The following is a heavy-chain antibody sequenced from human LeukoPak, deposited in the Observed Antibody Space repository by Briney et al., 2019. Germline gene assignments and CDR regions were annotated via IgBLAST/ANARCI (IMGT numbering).Heavy chain of an antibody. CDR2: IYYSGST. J-gene: IGHJ4*02. CDR3: ARGTSIWSGSSIGY. Sequence: SQTLCLTCTVSGGSISSGGYYWSWIRQHPGKGLEWIGYIYYSGSTNYNPSLKSRVTISVDTSKNQFSLKLSSVTAADTAVYYCARGTSIWSGSSIGYWGQGTLVTVSS. D-gene: IGHD3-3*01. V-gene: IGHV4-31*03. CDR1: GGSISSGGYY.